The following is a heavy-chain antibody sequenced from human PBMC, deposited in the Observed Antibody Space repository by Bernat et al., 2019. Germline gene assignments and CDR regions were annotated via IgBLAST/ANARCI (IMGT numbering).Heavy chain of an antibody. V-gene: IGHV4-34*01. CDR2: INHSGST. D-gene: IGHD3-10*01. Sequence: QVQLQQWGAGLLKPSETLSLTCAVYGGSFSGYYWSWIHQPPGKGLEWIGEINHSGSTNYNPSLKSRVTISVDTSKNQFSLKLSSVTAADTAVYYCARGRRGVGSGSRKPFDYWGQGTLVTVSS. CDR1: GGSFSGYY. CDR3: ARGRRGVGSGSRKPFDY. J-gene: IGHJ4*02.